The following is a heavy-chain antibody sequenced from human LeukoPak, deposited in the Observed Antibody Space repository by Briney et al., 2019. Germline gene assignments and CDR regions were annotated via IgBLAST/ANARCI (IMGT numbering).Heavy chain of an antibody. Sequence: GRSLRLSCAASGFTFSSYGMHWARQAPGKGLEWVAVISYDGSNKYYADSVKGRFTISRDNSKNTLYLQMNSLRAEDTAVYYCAGTYYYDSSGYPSFDYWGQGTLVTVSS. J-gene: IGHJ4*02. V-gene: IGHV3-30*03. D-gene: IGHD3-22*01. CDR2: ISYDGSNK. CDR3: AGTYYYDSSGYPSFDY. CDR1: GFTFSSYG.